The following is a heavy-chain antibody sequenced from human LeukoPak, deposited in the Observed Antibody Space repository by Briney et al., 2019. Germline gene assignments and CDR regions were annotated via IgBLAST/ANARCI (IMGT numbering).Heavy chain of an antibody. V-gene: IGHV1-8*01. D-gene: IGHD3-16*01. CDR2: MNPNSGNT. CDR3: ARDSEGGSGWFDP. Sequence: ASVKVTCKASGYTFTSYDINWVRQATGQGLEWMGWMNPNSGNTGYAQKFQGRVTITRDTSINTAYMELSSLRSEDTAVYYCARDSEGGSGWFDPWGQGTLVTVSS. J-gene: IGHJ5*02. CDR1: GYTFTSYD.